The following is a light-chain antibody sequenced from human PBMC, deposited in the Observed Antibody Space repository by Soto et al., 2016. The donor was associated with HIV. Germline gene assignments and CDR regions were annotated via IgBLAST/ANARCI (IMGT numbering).Light chain of an antibody. CDR3: DSRDSSGYLWV. V-gene: IGLV3-19*01. CDR1: SLTSHD. Sequence: SSELTQDPAVSVALGQTVRITCQGDSLTSHDVTWYQQKPGQAPLLVIYGKNNRPSGIPDRFSGSSSGNTASLTITGAQAEDEADYYCDSRDSSGYLWVFGGGTKLTVL. J-gene: IGLJ3*02. CDR2: GKN.